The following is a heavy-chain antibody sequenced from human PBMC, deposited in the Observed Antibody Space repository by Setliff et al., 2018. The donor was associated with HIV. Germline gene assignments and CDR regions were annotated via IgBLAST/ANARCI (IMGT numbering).Heavy chain of an antibody. CDR3: AHILQDPPSHFYYYFYMDV. V-gene: IGHV2-5*02. Sequence: GSGPTLVNPTQTLTLTCTFSGFSLSTSGVCVGWIRQPPGKALEWLALIYWDDDKRYSPSLKSRLTITKDTSKNQVVLTMTNMDPVDTATYYCAHILQDPPSHFYYYFYMDVWGKGTTVTV. CDR2: IYWDDDK. D-gene: IGHD3-3*02. J-gene: IGHJ6*03. CDR1: GFSLSTSGVC.